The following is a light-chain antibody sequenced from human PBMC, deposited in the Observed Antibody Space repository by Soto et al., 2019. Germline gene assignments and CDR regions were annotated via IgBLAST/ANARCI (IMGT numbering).Light chain of an antibody. CDR2: DAS. CDR1: QSVSRS. CDR3: HQRSNWPPEVT. Sequence: EIVLTQSPDTLSLSPGERATLSCRASQSVSRSLAWYQQIPGQAPRLLIYDASNRATGIPARFSGSGSGTDFTLTISSLEPEDFAVYYCHQRSNWPPEVTFGPGTKVDIK. J-gene: IGKJ3*01. V-gene: IGKV3-11*01.